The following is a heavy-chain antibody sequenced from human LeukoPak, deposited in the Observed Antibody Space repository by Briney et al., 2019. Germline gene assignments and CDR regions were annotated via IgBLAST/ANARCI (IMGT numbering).Heavy chain of an antibody. CDR2: IYPGDSYT. Sequence: GESLKISCKGSGYSFTSYWIGWVRQMPGKGLEWMGIIYPGDSYTNYSPSFQGHVTISADKSISTAYLQWSSLKASDTAMYYCARAAVDCSSTSCYGRDDYWGQGTLVTVSS. D-gene: IGHD2-2*01. CDR1: GYSFTSYW. CDR3: ARAAVDCSSTSCYGRDDY. V-gene: IGHV5-51*01. J-gene: IGHJ4*02.